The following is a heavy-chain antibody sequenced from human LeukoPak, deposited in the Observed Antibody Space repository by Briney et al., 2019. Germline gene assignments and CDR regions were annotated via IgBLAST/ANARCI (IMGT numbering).Heavy chain of an antibody. CDR3: ARDGISRYGAFDI. D-gene: IGHD5-18*01. CDR1: GYPFTAYY. Sequence: ASVKVSCRAFGYPFTAYYMYWVRQAPGQGPEWMGIINPSGGSTSYAQKFQGRVTMTRDMSTNTVYMELSSLRSDDTAVYYCARDGISRYGAFDIWGHGTMITVSS. CDR2: INPSGGST. J-gene: IGHJ3*02. V-gene: IGHV1-46*01.